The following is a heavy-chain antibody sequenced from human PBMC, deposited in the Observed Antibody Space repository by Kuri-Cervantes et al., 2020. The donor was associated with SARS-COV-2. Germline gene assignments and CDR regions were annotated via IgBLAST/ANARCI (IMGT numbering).Heavy chain of an antibody. V-gene: IGHV3-66*02. CDR3: ATETFDY. CDR1: GFTVNSFY. CDR2: INSGGST. J-gene: IGHJ4*02. Sequence: GESLKISCAASGFTVNSFYMSWVRQAPGKGLEWISNINSGGSTYYADSVKGRFTNSRDDSKNTLYLQMNSLRPEDTAMYCCATETFDYWGQGTRVTVSS. D-gene: IGHD4-11*01.